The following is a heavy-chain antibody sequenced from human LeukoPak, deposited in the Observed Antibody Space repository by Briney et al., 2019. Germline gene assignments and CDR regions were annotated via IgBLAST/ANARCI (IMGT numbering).Heavy chain of an antibody. CDR1: GYTFTSYG. V-gene: IGHV1-18*01. CDR2: ISAYNGNT. Sequence: GASVKVSCMASGYTFTSYGISWVRQAPGQGLEWMGWISAYNGNTNYAQKLQGRVTMTTDTSTSTAYMELRSLRSDDTAVYYCARDQVARIAAAGTTDYWGQGTLVTVSS. D-gene: IGHD6-13*01. CDR3: ARDQVARIAAAGTTDY. J-gene: IGHJ4*02.